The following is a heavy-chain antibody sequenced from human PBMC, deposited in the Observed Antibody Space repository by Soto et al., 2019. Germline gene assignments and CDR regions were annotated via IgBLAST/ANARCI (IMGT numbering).Heavy chain of an antibody. D-gene: IGHD3-16*01. J-gene: IGHJ2*01. CDR2: IYYSGSS. CDR1: GGSISSYY. CDR3: ARRWGGYFDL. V-gene: IGHV4-59*08. Sequence: QVQLQESGPGLVKPSETLSLTCTVSGGSISSYYWSWIRQPPGKGLEWIGYIYYSGSSNHSPSLKSRVTIALDTSKNPSSLKLNSVAAAETAVYHRARRWGGYFDLWCRGTLVTVSS.